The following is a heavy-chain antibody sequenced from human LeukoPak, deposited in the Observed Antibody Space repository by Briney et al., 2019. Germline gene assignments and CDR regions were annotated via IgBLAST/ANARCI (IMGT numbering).Heavy chain of an antibody. CDR2: INPNSGGT. Sequence: GASVKVSCKASGYTFTSYYMHWVRQAPGQGLEWMGWINPNSGGTKYAQKFQGRVTMTRDTSISTAYMELSRLRSDDTAVYYCARVAGTYYYDSSGYYEPFDFWGQGTMVTVSS. J-gene: IGHJ3*01. V-gene: IGHV1-2*02. D-gene: IGHD3-22*01. CDR3: ARVAGTYYYDSSGYYEPFDF. CDR1: GYTFTSYY.